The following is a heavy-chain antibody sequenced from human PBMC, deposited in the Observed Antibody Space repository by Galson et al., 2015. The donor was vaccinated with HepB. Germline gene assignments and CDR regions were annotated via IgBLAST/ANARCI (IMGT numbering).Heavy chain of an antibody. Sequence: SLRLSCAASGMTFSSYTMNWVRQAPGKGLEWVSSISSSSSYKYYADSVKGRLTISRDNAKKSLYLQMSSLRVEDTAVYYCARDAPSDCGGDCYPYHHYYMDVWGRGTTVTVSS. D-gene: IGHD2-21*01. J-gene: IGHJ6*03. V-gene: IGHV3-21*01. CDR3: ARDAPSDCGGDCYPYHHYYMDV. CDR2: ISSSSSYK. CDR1: GMTFSSYT.